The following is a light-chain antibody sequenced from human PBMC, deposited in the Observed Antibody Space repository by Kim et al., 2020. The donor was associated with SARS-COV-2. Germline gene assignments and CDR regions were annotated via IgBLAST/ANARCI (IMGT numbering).Light chain of an antibody. CDR3: SSYAGSNTWV. Sequence: QSALTQPPSASGSPGQSVTISRTGTSSDVGSYNYVSWYQQHPGKAPKLMIYEVNKRPSGVPDRFSGSKSGNTASLTVSGLQAEDEADYYCSSYAGSNTWVFGGGTQLTVL. CDR2: EVN. CDR1: SSDVGSYNY. J-gene: IGLJ3*02. V-gene: IGLV2-8*01.